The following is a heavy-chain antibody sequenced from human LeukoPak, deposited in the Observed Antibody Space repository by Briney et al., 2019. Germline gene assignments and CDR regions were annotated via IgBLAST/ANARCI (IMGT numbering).Heavy chain of an antibody. CDR3: ARGGADAYDVYYLDV. D-gene: IGHD5-12*01. J-gene: IGHJ6*03. CDR1: GGSISSSSYY. Sequence: SETLSLTCTVSGGSISSSSYYWGWIRQPAGAGLEWIGRIYSSGGTYYNPSLKSRVTVSIDTSRNQFSLNLSSVTAADTAVYYCARGGADAYDVYYLDVWGTGTTVTVSS. CDR2: IYSSGGT. V-gene: IGHV4-39*07.